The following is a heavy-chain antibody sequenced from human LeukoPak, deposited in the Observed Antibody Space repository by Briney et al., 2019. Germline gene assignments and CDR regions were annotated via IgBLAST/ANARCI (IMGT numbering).Heavy chain of an antibody. D-gene: IGHD6-19*01. Sequence: GGSLRLSCAASGFTFSSYAMSWVRQAPGKGLEWVSAISGSGASTYYADSVKGRFTISRDNSKNTLYLQMNSLRAEDTAVYYCAKGAGQWPLSCCAGIMDVWGQGTTVTVSS. CDR2: ISGSGAST. V-gene: IGHV3-23*01. CDR1: GFTFSSYA. CDR3: AKGAGQWPLSCCAGIMDV. J-gene: IGHJ6*02.